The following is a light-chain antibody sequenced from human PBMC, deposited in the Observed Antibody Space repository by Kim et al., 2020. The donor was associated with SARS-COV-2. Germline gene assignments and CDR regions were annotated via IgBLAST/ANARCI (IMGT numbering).Light chain of an antibody. CDR2: DDS. Sequence: PGKTARITCGGKNIGSKSVHGYQQKPGQAPVLVVYDDSDRPSGIPERFSGSNSGNTATLTISRVEAGDEADYYCQVWDSSSDHPVVFGGGTQLTVL. J-gene: IGLJ2*01. V-gene: IGLV3-21*03. CDR1: NIGSKS. CDR3: QVWDSSSDHPVV.